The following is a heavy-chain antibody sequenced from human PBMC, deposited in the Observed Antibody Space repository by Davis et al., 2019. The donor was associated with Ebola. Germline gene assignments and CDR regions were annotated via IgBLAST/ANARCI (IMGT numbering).Heavy chain of an antibody. CDR2: IYHSGRT. J-gene: IGHJ4*02. CDR1: GGSISSSNW. V-gene: IGHV4-4*02. CDR3: ARDNYSGSYHSTFDY. D-gene: IGHD1-26*01. Sequence: PGGSLRLSCAVSGGSISSSNWWSWVRQPPGKGLEWIGEIYHSGRTNYNPSLKSRVTISVDKSKNQFSLKLSSVTAADTAVYYCARDNYSGSYHSTFDYWGQGTLVTVSS.